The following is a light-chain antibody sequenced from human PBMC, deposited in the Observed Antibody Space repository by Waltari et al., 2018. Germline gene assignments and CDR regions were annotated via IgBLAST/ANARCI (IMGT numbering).Light chain of an antibody. Sequence: IRWTQASSLLSASGRERVTITCRAGQDISKSLAWYQQQPGKAPKLLIYAASSVQGGGPSRFSGSGSGTDFALTISSLQPEDSATYYWQQLETYPITFGQGTRLEIK. CDR2: AAS. J-gene: IGKJ5*01. CDR1: QDISKS. CDR3: QQLETYPIT. V-gene: IGKV1-9*01.